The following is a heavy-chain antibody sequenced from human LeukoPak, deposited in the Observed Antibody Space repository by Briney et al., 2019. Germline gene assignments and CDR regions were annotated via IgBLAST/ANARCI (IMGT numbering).Heavy chain of an antibody. Sequence: SVKVSCKASGGTFSSYAISWVRQAPGQGLEWMGGIIPIFGTANYAQKFQGRVTITADESTSTAYMELSSLRAEDTAVYYCARAPTYSLGGGYYDIGYWGQGTLVTVSS. CDR1: GGTFSSYA. CDR2: IIPIFGTA. CDR3: ARAPTYSLGGGYYDIGY. V-gene: IGHV1-69*13. J-gene: IGHJ4*02. D-gene: IGHD3-22*01.